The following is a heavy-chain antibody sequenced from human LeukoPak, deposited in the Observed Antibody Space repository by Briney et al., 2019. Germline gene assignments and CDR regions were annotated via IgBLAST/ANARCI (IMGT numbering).Heavy chain of an antibody. J-gene: IGHJ5*02. CDR2: IYHSGST. V-gene: IGHV4-38-2*02. CDR3: AREVAVAGTVWFDP. Sequence: SETLSLTCTVSGYSISSGYYWGWIRQPPGKGLEWIGSIYHSGSTYYNPSLKSRVTISVDTSKNQFSLKLSSVTAADTAVYYCAREVAVAGTVWFDPWGQGTLVTVSS. CDR1: GYSISSGYY. D-gene: IGHD6-19*01.